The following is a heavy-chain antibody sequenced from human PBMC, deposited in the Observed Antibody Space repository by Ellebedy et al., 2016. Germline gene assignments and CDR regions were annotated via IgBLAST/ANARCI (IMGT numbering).Heavy chain of an antibody. CDR2: IYHSGST. CDR1: GGSISNSHW. D-gene: IGHD6-19*01. CDR3: ARGTTSSGWEWYFDL. V-gene: IGHV4-4*02. J-gene: IGHJ2*01. Sequence: SEILSLTCAVSGGSISNSHWWSWVRQPPGKGLEWIGEIYHSGSTNYKSSLKSRVTISVDKSKNQFSLKMSSVTAADTAVYYCARGTTSSGWEWYFDLWGRGALVTVSS.